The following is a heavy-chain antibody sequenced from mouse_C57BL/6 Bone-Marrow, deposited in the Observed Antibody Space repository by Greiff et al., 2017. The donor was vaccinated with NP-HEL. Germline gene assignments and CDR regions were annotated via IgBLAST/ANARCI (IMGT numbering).Heavy chain of an antibody. CDR3: NKVLYYGSSFDY. D-gene: IGHD1-1*01. CDR2: IRLKSDNYAT. J-gene: IGHJ2*01. Sequence: EVKLVESGGGLVQPGGSMKLSCVASGFTFSNYWMNWVRQSPEKGLEWVAQIRLKSDNYATHYAESVKGRFTISRDDSKSSVYLQMNNLRAEDTEIYYCNKVLYYGSSFDYWGQGTTLTVSS. V-gene: IGHV6-3*01. CDR1: GFTFSNYW.